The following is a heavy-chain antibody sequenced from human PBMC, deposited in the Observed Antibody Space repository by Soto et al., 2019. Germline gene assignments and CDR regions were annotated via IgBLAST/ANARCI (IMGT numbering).Heavy chain of an antibody. CDR2: ISYDGSNK. D-gene: IGHD3-9*01. CDR3: ANILTGYYEGDFDY. J-gene: IGHJ4*02. Sequence: GGSLRLSCAASGFTFSSYAMHWVRQAPGKGLEWVAVISYDGSNKYYADSVKGRFTISRDNSKNTLYLQMNSLRAEDTAVYYCANILTGYYEGDFDYWGQGTLVTVSS. CDR1: GFTFSSYA. V-gene: IGHV3-30-3*01.